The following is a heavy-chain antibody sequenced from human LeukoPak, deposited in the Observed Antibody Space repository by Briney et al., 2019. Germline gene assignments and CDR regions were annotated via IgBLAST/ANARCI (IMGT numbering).Heavy chain of an antibody. CDR3: AKEDSSSWSPIDY. V-gene: IGHV3-21*04. CDR1: GFTFSSYS. J-gene: IGHJ4*02. D-gene: IGHD6-13*01. Sequence: GGSLWLSCAASGFTFSSYSMNWVRQAPGKGLEWVSSISSSSSYIYYADSVKGRFTISRDNAKNSLYLQMNSLRAEDTALYYCAKEDSSSWSPIDYWGQGTLVTVSS. CDR2: ISSSSSYI.